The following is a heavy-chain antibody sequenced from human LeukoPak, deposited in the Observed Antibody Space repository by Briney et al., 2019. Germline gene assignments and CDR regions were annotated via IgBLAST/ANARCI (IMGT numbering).Heavy chain of an antibody. D-gene: IGHD6-19*01. J-gene: IGHJ6*03. Sequence: SETLSLTCTVSGGSISSGRYYWSWIRQPAGKGLEWIGRIYISGSTNYNPSLKSRVTISVDTSKNQFSLKLSSVTAADTAVYYCARDSGPDYYYMDVWGKGTTVTVSS. CDR2: IYISGST. V-gene: IGHV4-61*02. CDR3: ARDSGPDYYYMDV. CDR1: GGSISSGRYY.